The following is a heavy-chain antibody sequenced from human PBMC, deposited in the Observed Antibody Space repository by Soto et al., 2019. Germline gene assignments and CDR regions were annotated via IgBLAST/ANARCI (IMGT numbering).Heavy chain of an antibody. D-gene: IGHD6-13*01. CDR2: ISSSSSTI. V-gene: IGHV3-48*04. Sequence: GGSLRLSCAASGFTFSSYSMNWVRQAPGKGLEWVSYISSSSSTIYYADSVKGRFTISRDNAKNSLYLQMNSLRAEDTAVYYCARGSSSWYGTPGAAATSPFDYWGQGTLVTVSS. CDR1: GFTFSSYS. J-gene: IGHJ4*02. CDR3: ARGSSSWYGTPGAAATSPFDY.